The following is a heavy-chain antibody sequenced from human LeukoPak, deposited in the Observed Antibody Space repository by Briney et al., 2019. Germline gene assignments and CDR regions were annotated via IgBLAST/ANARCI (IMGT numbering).Heavy chain of an antibody. D-gene: IGHD1-26*01. Sequence: GGSLRLSCAASAFSLKDYNMNWVRQAPGKGLEWVSSISNTGTYIYYADSVKGRFTVSRDNAHNSVYLQMNSLRVEDTAIYYCVRDRGTYRPIDYWGQGTLVTVSS. CDR2: ISNTGTYI. CDR1: AFSLKDYN. V-gene: IGHV3-21*04. J-gene: IGHJ4*02. CDR3: VRDRGTYRPIDY.